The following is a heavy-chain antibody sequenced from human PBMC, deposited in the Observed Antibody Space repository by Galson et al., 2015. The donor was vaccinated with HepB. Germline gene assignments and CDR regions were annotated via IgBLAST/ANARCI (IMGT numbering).Heavy chain of an antibody. CDR3: ARGEDYYYGMDV. CDR2: IIPIFGTA. J-gene: IGHJ6*02. V-gene: IGHV1-69*13. Sequence: SVKVSCKASGGTFSSYAISWVRQAPGQGLEWMGGIIPIFGTANYAQKFQGRVTITADESTSTAYMELSSLRSEDTAVYYCARGEDYYYGMDVWGQGTTVTVSS. CDR1: GGTFSSYA.